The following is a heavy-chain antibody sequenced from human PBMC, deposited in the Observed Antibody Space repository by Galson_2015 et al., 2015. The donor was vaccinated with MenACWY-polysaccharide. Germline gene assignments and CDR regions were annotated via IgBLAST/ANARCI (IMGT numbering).Heavy chain of an antibody. CDR2: LTHSGDAS. CDR1: GFTFSNYA. CDR3: AKHLIRGLNYAMDV. D-gene: IGHD3-10*01. Sequence: SLRLSCAASGFTFSNYAMTWVRQAPGQGLEWVSGLTHSGDASYYADSVEGRFTISRDNSKNTLSLEMNSLRAEDTAVYYCAKHLIRGLNYAMDVWGQGTTVTVSS. J-gene: IGHJ6*02. V-gene: IGHV3-23*01.